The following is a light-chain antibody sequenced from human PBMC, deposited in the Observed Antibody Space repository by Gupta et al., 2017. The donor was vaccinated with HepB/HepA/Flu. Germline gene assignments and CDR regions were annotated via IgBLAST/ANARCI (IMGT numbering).Light chain of an antibody. V-gene: IGLV1-44*01. CDR3: AAWDTSLNVVV. CDR1: SSNVGRNN. Sequence: QSVLTQSTSVSGTPGQRVTISCSGISSNVGRNNVNWYQQLPGTAPKLLIYYNDERPSGVPDRISGSKSGTSASLAISGLQSEDEADYYCAAWDTSLNVVVFGGGTKLTVL. J-gene: IGLJ2*01. CDR2: YND.